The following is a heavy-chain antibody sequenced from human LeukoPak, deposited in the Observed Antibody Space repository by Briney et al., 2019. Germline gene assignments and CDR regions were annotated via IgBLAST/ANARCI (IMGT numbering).Heavy chain of an antibody. J-gene: IGHJ5*02. V-gene: IGHV4-4*07. Sequence: PSETLSLTCTVSGGSISSYYWSWIRQPPGKGLEWIGRMSASGSTNYSPSLKSRVTMSVDTSKNQFSLRLNSVTAADTAVYYCARVYYYDSSGYYWFDPWGQGTLVTVSS. D-gene: IGHD3-22*01. CDR1: GGSISSYY. CDR2: MSASGST. CDR3: ARVYYYDSSGYYWFDP.